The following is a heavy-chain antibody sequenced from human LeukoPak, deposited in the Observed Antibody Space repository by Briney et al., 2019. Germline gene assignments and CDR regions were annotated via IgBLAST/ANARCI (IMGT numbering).Heavy chain of an antibody. D-gene: IGHD2-2*01. CDR3: ASTHLGYCSSASCQNDY. J-gene: IGHJ4*02. Sequence: GGSLRLSCAASGFTFSSYGMHWVRQAPGKGLEWVAVIWYDGSNKYYADSVKGRFTISRDNSKNTLYLQMNSLRAEDTAVYYCASTHLGYCSSASCQNDYWGQGTLVTVSS. V-gene: IGHV3-33*01. CDR1: GFTFSSYG. CDR2: IWYDGSNK.